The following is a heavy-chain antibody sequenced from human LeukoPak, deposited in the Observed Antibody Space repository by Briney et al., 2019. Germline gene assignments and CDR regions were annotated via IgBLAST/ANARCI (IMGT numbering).Heavy chain of an antibody. D-gene: IGHD2-2*01. CDR1: GGSFSGYY. CDR3: ARGAPGYCSSTSCYAPSRPYYYYYYYMDV. CDR2: INHSGST. J-gene: IGHJ6*03. Sequence: ASETLSLTCAVYGGSFSGYYWSWIRQPPGKGLEWIGEINHSGSTNYNPSLKSRVTISVDTSKDQFSLKLSSVTAADTAVYYCARGAPGYCSSTSCYAPSRPYYYYYYYMDVWGKGTTVTVSS. V-gene: IGHV4-34*01.